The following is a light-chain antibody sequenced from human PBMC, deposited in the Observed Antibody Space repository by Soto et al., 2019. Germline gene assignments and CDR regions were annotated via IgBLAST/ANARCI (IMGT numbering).Light chain of an antibody. J-gene: IGKJ2*01. CDR3: QQYYLIPHT. CDR1: QSVLHNCNYLNY. V-gene: IGKV4-1*01. CDR2: WAS. Sequence: DIVMNQSTDSLAVSLGERASINCKSSQSVLHNCNYLNYLAWYQQRPGQPPRLLIYWASTRESGVPDRFSGSGSGTDFTLTISSLQAEDVAVYYCQQYYLIPHTFGQGTKLEIK.